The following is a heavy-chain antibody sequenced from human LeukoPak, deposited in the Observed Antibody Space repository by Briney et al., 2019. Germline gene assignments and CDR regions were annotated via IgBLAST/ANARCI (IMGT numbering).Heavy chain of an antibody. Sequence: PGGSLRLSCAASRLTLSNAYITWVRQAPGKGLEWVGRIKSRTDGATTDYAAPVKDGFTISRDDSKNTLYLLMNSLKTEDTAAYYCTTEEDDYRGRTGYWGQGTLVTVTS. J-gene: IGHJ4*02. V-gene: IGHV3-15*01. CDR1: RLTLSNAY. CDR3: TTEEDDYRGRTGY. D-gene: IGHD3-16*01. CDR2: IKSRTDGATT.